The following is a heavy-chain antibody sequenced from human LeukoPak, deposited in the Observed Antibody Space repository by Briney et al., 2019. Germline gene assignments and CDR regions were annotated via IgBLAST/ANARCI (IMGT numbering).Heavy chain of an antibody. CDR3: ATRPPSETHFGVLDY. V-gene: IGHV3-23*01. Sequence: PGGSLRLSCAASGFTFSSHAMTWVRQAPGKGLEWVSGITGNSGSTYYAESVKGRFTISRDNSKNTLYLQMKNLRVEDTALYYCATRPPSETHFGVLDYWGQGTLVTVSS. CDR1: GFTFSSHA. J-gene: IGHJ4*02. D-gene: IGHD3-10*01. CDR2: ITGNSGST.